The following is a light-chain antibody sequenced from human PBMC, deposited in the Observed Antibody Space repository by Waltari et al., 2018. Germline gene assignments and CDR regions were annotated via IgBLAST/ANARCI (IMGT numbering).Light chain of an antibody. CDR2: GKD. CDR1: SLRSSY. V-gene: IGLV3-19*01. Sequence: SSELTQGPAVSVALGQTVRITCQGDSLRSSYASWYQQKPGQAPVLVFYGKDNRPSGVQDRFSGSSSGNTASLTITVARAEDEADYYCNSRDSSGTHVVFGGGTKLTVL. J-gene: IGLJ2*01. CDR3: NSRDSSGTHVV.